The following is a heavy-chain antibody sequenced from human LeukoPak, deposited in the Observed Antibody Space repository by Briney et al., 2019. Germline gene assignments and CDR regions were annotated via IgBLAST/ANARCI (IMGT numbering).Heavy chain of an antibody. V-gene: IGHV4-4*07. CDR3: ARDWGSGNGFDI. Sequence: PSETLSLTCTVSGASISNHYWSWIRQPAGKGLEWIGRISTSGSTNYNPSLKSRVTMSADTSKNQFSLKLSSVTAADTAVFYCARDWGSGNGFDIWGQGTMVTVSP. CDR2: ISTSGST. J-gene: IGHJ3*02. D-gene: IGHD7-27*01. CDR1: GASISNHY.